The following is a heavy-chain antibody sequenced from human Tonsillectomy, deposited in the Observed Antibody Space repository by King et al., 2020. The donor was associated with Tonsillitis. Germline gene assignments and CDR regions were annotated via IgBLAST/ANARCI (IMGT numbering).Heavy chain of an antibody. J-gene: IGHJ3*02. V-gene: IGHV3-30*18. D-gene: IGHD5-24*01. CDR3: AKGTSRHGFEPLDS. CDR1: QVIFNPFA. CDR2: ISPDGSNR. Sequence: VQLVESGGGVVRPGESLTLSCAASQVIFNPFAMHWVRQAPGKGPEWVALISPDGSNRKYADSVTGRFTISRDKSKKKLFLQMYSLRPEDTALYYCAKGTSRHGFEPLDSWGQGAMVTASA.